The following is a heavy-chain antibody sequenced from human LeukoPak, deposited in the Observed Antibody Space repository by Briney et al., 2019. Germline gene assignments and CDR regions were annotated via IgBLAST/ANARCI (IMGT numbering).Heavy chain of an antibody. D-gene: IGHD3-3*01. V-gene: IGHV3-30-3*01. CDR1: GFTFSSYA. CDR2: ISDDGSNK. J-gene: IGHJ5*02. CDR3: ARKVESLDP. Sequence: GGSLRLSCAASGFTFSSYAMHWVRQAPGKGLDLVAVISDDGSNKYYADSVKGRFTISRDNSKNTLYLQMNSLGPEDTAVYYCARKVESLDPWGQGTLVTVSS.